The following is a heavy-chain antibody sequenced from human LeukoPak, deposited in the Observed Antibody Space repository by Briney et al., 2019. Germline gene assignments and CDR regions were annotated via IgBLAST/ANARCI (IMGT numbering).Heavy chain of an antibody. CDR2: ISSSSSTI. J-gene: IGHJ4*02. CDR3: ARLRWDIVVVPAAVFDY. Sequence: PGGSLRLSCAASGFTFSIYSMNWVRQAPGKGLEWVSYISSSSSTIYYADSVKGRFTISRDNAKNSLYLQMNSLRAEDTAVYYCARLRWDIVVVPAAVFDYWAREPWSPSPQ. V-gene: IGHV3-48*01. CDR1: GFTFSIYS. D-gene: IGHD2-2*01.